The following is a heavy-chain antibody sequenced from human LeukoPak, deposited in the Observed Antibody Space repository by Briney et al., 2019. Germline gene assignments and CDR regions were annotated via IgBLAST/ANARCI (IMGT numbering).Heavy chain of an antibody. J-gene: IGHJ4*02. CDR2: IYYSGST. CDR3: ARDGGSYGFRRTYYFDY. Sequence: SETLSLTCTVSGGSISSSSYYWGWIRQPPGKGLEWIGSIYYSGSTYYNPSLKSRVTISVDTSKNQFSLKLSSVTAADTAVYYCARDGGSYGFRRTYYFDYWGQGTLVTVSS. D-gene: IGHD1-26*01. CDR1: GGSISSSSYY. V-gene: IGHV4-39*07.